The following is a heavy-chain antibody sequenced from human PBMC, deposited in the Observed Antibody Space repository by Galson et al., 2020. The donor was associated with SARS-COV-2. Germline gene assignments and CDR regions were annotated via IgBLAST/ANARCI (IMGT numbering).Heavy chain of an antibody. V-gene: IGHV4-31*03. J-gene: IGHJ6*03. CDR1: GGSISSSAYY. CDR2: LYYSGTT. CDR3: ARDKAHYDFWSGYYMDV. D-gene: IGHD3-3*01. Sequence: SETLSLTCTVSGGSISSSAYYWSWIRQHPGKGLEWIGYLYYSGTTYYNPSLKSRVIISVDTSKNQFSLKLSSVTDADPAVYYCARDKAHYDFWSGYYMDVGGKGTTVTVSS.